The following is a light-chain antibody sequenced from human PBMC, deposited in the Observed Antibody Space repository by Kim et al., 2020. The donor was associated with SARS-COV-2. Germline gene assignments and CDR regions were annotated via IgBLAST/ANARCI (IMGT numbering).Light chain of an antibody. Sequence: DIQMTQSPSSLSASVGDRVTITCRASQSISTYLNWYQQRPGKAPKLLIYAASSLPSGVPSRFSGSGSGTDFNLTISSMQPEVFATYYCQYGYNTFGRGTKLEI. V-gene: IGKV1-39*01. CDR2: AAS. CDR3: QYGYNT. J-gene: IGKJ2*01. CDR1: QSISTY.